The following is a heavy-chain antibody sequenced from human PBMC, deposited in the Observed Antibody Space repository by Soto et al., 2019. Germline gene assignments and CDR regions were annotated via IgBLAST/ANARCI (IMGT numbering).Heavy chain of an antibody. CDR2: ISWNSGSI. D-gene: IGHD3-9*01. J-gene: IGHJ4*02. Sequence: PGGSLRLSCAASGFTFDDYAMHWVRQAPGKGLEWVSGISWNSGSIGYADSVKGRFTISRDNAKNSLYLQMSSLRAEDTALYYCAKAKVRYFDPYFDYWGQGTLVTVSS. V-gene: IGHV3-9*01. CDR3: AKAKVRYFDPYFDY. CDR1: GFTFDDYA.